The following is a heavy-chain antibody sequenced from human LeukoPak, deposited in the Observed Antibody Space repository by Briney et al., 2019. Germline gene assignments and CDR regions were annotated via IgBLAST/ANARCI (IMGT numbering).Heavy chain of an antibody. Sequence: ASVKVSCKASGGTFSSYAISWVRQAPGQGFEWMGGIIPIFGTANYAQKFQGRVTITADESTSTAYMELSSLRSEDTAVYYCASPVTGGYSTRRGMDVWGQGTTVTVSS. J-gene: IGHJ6*02. CDR2: IIPIFGTA. D-gene: IGHD2-15*01. V-gene: IGHV1-69*13. CDR3: ASPVTGGYSTRRGMDV. CDR1: GGTFSSYA.